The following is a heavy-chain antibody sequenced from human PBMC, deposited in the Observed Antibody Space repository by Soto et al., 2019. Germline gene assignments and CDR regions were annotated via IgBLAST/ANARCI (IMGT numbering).Heavy chain of an antibody. J-gene: IGHJ4*02. CDR3: TRLYCGGDCDFDS. CDR2: IRDKANSYAT. D-gene: IGHD2-21*02. V-gene: IGHV3-73*01. Sequence: GGSLRLSCAASGFTFSGSAMHWVRQASGKGLEWVGRIRDKANSYATAYTASVKGRITISRDDSKNTAYLQMNSLKTEDTAVYYCTRLYCGGDCDFDSWGQGTLVTAPQ. CDR1: GFTFSGSA.